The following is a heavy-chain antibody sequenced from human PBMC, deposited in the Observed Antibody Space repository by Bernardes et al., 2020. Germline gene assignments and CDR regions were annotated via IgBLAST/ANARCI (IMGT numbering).Heavy chain of an antibody. J-gene: IGHJ6*02. CDR1: GFTFSDYT. Sequence: GRSLRLSCAASGFTFSDYTMNWVRQAPGKGLEWVSSITSSSYISYADSVKGRFTVSRDNAKNSLYLQMNSLRAEDTAVYYCAKLFDIRGGTGLDPWGQGTTVTVSS. V-gene: IGHV3-21*01. D-gene: IGHD3-9*01. CDR2: ITSSSYI. CDR3: AKLFDIRGGTGLDP.